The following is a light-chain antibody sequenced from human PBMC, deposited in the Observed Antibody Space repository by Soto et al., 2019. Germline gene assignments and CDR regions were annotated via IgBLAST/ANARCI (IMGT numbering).Light chain of an antibody. CDR1: QSVSSSY. V-gene: IGKV3-20*01. Sequence: EIVLTQSPGTLSLSPGERATLSCRASQSVSSSYLAWYQQKPGQAPRLLIYGASSRATGIPDRFSGSGSGTDFTLTIRRLETEDFAVYYCQQYGSSRWTFGQGTRLEIK. J-gene: IGKJ5*01. CDR2: GAS. CDR3: QQYGSSRWT.